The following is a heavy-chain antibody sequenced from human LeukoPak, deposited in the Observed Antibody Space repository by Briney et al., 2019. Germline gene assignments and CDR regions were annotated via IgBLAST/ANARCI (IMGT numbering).Heavy chain of an antibody. J-gene: IGHJ4*02. CDR3: ARAQQWLRLTVGFDY. D-gene: IGHD5-12*01. CDR1: GFPFSSYW. V-gene: IGHV3-7*01. Sequence: GGSLRLSCAASGFPFSSYWMSWVRQAPGKGLEWVANIKQDGGEKFYVDSVRGRFTISRDNAKNSLYLQMNSLRAEDTAVYYCARAQQWLRLTVGFDYWGQGTLVTVSS. CDR2: IKQDGGEK.